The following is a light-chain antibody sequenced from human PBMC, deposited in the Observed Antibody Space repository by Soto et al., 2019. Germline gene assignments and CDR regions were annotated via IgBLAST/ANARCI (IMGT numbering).Light chain of an antibody. CDR3: QSYDSSVSKVV. CDR1: SSNIGSGYD. Sequence: QSVLTQPPSVSGAPGQRVTISCTGSSSNIGSGYDVHWYQQLRGTAPKLLIYGNSNRPSGVPDRFSGSKSGTSASLAITGLQAEDEADYYCQSYDSSVSKVVFGGGTKLTVL. V-gene: IGLV1-40*01. J-gene: IGLJ2*01. CDR2: GNS.